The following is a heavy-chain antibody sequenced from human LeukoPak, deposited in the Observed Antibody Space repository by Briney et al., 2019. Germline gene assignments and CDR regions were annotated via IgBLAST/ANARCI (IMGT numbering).Heavy chain of an antibody. CDR3: ARSGPAAGRPDAFDI. D-gene: IGHD2-2*01. J-gene: IGHJ3*02. CDR2: IYYSGIT. V-gene: IGHV4-39*07. Sequence: SEALSLTCTLSGGSISSSSFYWGWIRQPPGKGLECIGTIYYSGITYYNSSLKSRVTISVDTSKNQFSLKLSSVTAADTAVYFCARSGPAAGRPDAFDIWGQGTMVTVSS. CDR1: GGSISSSSFY.